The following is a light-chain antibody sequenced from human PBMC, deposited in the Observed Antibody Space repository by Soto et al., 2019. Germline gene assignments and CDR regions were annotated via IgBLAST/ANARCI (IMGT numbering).Light chain of an antibody. V-gene: IGKV3-20*01. Sequence: EIVLTQSPGTLSLSPGERATLSCRASQSVSSSYLAWYQQKPGQAPRLLIYGASSRATGIPDRFSGSGSGTDFTPTISRREPEDVAVDYCQQYGSSPPWTFGQGTKVEIK. J-gene: IGKJ1*01. CDR2: GAS. CDR1: QSVSSSY. CDR3: QQYGSSPPWT.